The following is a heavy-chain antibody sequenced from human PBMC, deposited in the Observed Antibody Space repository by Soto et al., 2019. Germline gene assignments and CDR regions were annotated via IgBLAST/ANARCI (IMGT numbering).Heavy chain of an antibody. CDR2: IDPSDSYI. Sequence: PGESLQISCQGSGYNSSNYWISWVRQMPGKGLEWMGKIDPSDSYINYSPPFQGHVTISVDKSITTAHVEWRSLKASDTAIYYCAREVRGYEGGIDYWGQGTLVTVPS. V-gene: IGHV5-10-1*01. CDR3: AREVRGYEGGIDY. D-gene: IGHD5-12*01. CDR1: GYNSSNYW. J-gene: IGHJ4*02.